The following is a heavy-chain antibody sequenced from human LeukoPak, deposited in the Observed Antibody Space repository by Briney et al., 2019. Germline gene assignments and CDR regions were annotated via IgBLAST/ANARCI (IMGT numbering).Heavy chain of an antibody. V-gene: IGHV3-21*01. CDR3: ARDLQLERAFDI. J-gene: IGHJ3*02. CDR1: GFTFSSYS. Sequence: GGSLRLSCAASGFTFSSYSMNWVRQAPGKGLEWVSSISSSSSYICYADSVKGRFTISRDNAKNSLYLQMNSLRAEDTAVYYCARDLQLERAFDIWGQGTMVTVSS. D-gene: IGHD1-1*01. CDR2: ISSSSSYI.